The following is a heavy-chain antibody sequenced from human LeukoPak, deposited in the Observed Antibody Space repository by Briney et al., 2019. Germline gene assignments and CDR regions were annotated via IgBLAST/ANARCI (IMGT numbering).Heavy chain of an antibody. J-gene: IGHJ5*02. V-gene: IGHV4-4*07. CDR1: GGSLRRNN. CDR3: ARGGEGWFDP. Sequence: PSETLSLTCTVSGGSLRRNNWSWIPQPAGEGLEWIGRIYISGSTNYNPSLKSRVTMSVDTSKNRFSLTVRSVTAADTAVYYCARGGEGWFDPWGQGTLVTVSS. CDR2: IYISGST.